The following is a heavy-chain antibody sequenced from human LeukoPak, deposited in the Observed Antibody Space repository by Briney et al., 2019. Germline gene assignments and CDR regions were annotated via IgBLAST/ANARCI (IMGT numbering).Heavy chain of an antibody. J-gene: IGHJ3*02. V-gene: IGHV1-69*13. CDR1: GYTFTGYY. CDR2: IIPIFGTA. CDR3: ARVIDYGDYSAAFDI. D-gene: IGHD4-17*01. Sequence: ASVKVSCKASGYTFTGYYMHWVRQAPGQGLEWMGGIIPIFGTANCAQKFQGRVTITADESTSTAYMELSSLRSEDTAVYYCARVIDYGDYSAAFDIWGQGTMVTVSS.